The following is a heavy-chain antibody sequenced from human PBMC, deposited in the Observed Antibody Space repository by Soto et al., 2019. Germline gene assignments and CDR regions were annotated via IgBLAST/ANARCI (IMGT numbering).Heavy chain of an antibody. J-gene: IGHJ4*02. CDR1: GFTFSSYA. Sequence: PGGSLRLSCAAPGFTFSSYAMSWVRQAPGKGLEWVSAISDRGATTHYADSVKGRFTISRDTSKNTLYLQLNTLRADDTAVYYCAKDKPGTTSFDYWGQGTLGTVPS. CDR2: ISDRGATT. V-gene: IGHV3-23*01. CDR3: AKDKPGTTSFDY. D-gene: IGHD1-1*01.